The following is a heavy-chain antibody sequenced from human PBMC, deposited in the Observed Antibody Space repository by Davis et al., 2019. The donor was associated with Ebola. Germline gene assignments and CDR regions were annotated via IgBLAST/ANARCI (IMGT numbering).Heavy chain of an antibody. D-gene: IGHD3-3*01. CDR2: IKSKTDGGTT. J-gene: IGHJ5*02. Sequence: GESLKISCAASGFTFSNAWMSWVRQAPGKGLEWVGRIKSKTDGGTTDYAAPVKGRFTISRDDSKNTLYLQMNSLKTEDTAVYYCTTDLLLLRFLEWLPDNWFDPWGQGTLVTVSS. CDR3: TTDLLLLRFLEWLPDNWFDP. V-gene: IGHV3-15*01. CDR1: GFTFSNAW.